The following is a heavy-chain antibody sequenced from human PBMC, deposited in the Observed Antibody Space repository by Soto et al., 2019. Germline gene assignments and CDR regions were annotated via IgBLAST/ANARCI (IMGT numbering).Heavy chain of an antibody. CDR3: ERGPHEYSRHYSDFDY. CDR1: GYTFTSYD. J-gene: IGHJ4*02. CDR2: MNPNSGNT. Sequence: QVQLVQSGAEVKKPGASVKVSCKASGYTFTSYDINWVRQATGQGLEWMGWMNPNSGNTGYAQKFQGRVTMTRNTSISTAYMELSSLRSEDKAVYYCERGPHEYSRHYSDFDYWGQGTLFTVSS. D-gene: IGHD6-6*01. V-gene: IGHV1-8*01.